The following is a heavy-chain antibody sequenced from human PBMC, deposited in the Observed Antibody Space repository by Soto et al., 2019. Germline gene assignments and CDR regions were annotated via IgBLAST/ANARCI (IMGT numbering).Heavy chain of an antibody. Sequence: QVQLVESGGGVVQPGRSLRLSCAASGFTFSSYGMHWVRQAPGTGMEWAAVIWYDGSSKYYADSVKGRFPISSDYSEHPLYLQRNRLRAEDTAVYDCARDGRGLTLGAFYSWGQGTLVTFSS. CDR2: IWYDGSSK. J-gene: IGHJ3*02. V-gene: IGHV3-33*01. CDR3: ARDGRGLTLGAFYS. CDR1: GFTFSSYG. D-gene: IGHD1-1*01.